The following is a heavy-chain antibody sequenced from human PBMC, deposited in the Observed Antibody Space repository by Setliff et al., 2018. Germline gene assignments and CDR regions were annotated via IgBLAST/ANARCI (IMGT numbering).Heavy chain of an antibody. Sequence: SETLSLTCAASGGTFTYYYWTWIRQSPAKGLEWIGEITHTGTTGSTYYNPSLKSRVTISVDTSKNQFSLKLTSGTAADTAVYHCARYNPKLPELAIYGSFDYWGQGALVTVSS. CDR1: GGTFTYYY. CDR2: ITHTGTTGST. J-gene: IGHJ4*02. CDR3: ARYNPKLPELAIYGSFDY. V-gene: IGHV4-34*01. D-gene: IGHD3-3*01.